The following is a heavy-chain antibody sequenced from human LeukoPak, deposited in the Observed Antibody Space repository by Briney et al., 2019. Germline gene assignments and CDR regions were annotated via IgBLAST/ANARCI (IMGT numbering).Heavy chain of an antibody. Sequence: SGGSLRLSCAASGFTVSSNYMSWVRQAPGKGLEWVSVIYSGGSTYYADSVKGRFTISRDNSKNTLYLQMNSLRAEDTAVYYCARGVYDILTGYPYYYYGMDVWGKGPTVTVSS. CDR2: IYSGGST. V-gene: IGHV3-53*01. J-gene: IGHJ6*04. CDR3: ARGVYDILTGYPYYYYGMDV. CDR1: GFTVSSNY. D-gene: IGHD3-9*01.